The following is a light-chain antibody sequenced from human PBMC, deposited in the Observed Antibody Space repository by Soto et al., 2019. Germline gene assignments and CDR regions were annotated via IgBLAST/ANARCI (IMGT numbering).Light chain of an antibody. Sequence: DIQMTQSPTSLSASVGDRVTITCRASQDIRNFVAWYQQKPGKAPKLLIYAASTLQSGVPSRFSVSGSGTDFTLTINSLQPDDVAPYSCQKYSSVPVFGPGTKVEIK. CDR2: AAS. J-gene: IGKJ3*01. CDR1: QDIRNF. CDR3: QKYSSVPV. V-gene: IGKV1-27*01.